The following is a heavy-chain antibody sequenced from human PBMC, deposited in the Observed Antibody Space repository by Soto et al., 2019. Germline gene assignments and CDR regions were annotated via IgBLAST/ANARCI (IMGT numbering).Heavy chain of an antibody. CDR2: VNTANGNT. J-gene: IGHJ3*01. V-gene: IGHV1-3*04. D-gene: IGHD1-1*01. CDR1: GFTFSDTL. Sequence: QVQLVQSGAEVKKPCASVKISCQASGFTFSDTLINWLRQGPGQMLEWMGWVNTANGNTRYSESFQGRVSISSLSSASTVYVGLRDLTSEYTAVYYFARDILNGGPRANDAFDVWGQGTLITVSS. CDR3: ARDILNGGPRANDAFDV.